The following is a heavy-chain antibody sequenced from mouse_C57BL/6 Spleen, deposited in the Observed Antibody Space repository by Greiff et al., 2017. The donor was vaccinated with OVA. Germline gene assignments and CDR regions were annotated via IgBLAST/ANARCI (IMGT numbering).Heavy chain of an antibody. CDR1: GFTFNTYA. Sequence: EVQRVESGGGLVQPKGSLKLSCAASGFTFNTYAMHWVRQAPGKGLEWVARIRSKSSNYATYYADSVKDRFTISRDDSQSMLYLQMNNLKTEDTAMYDCVRETTVVARGNYFDYWGQGTTLTVSS. V-gene: IGHV10-3*01. CDR3: VRETTVVARGNYFDY. J-gene: IGHJ2*01. CDR2: IRSKSSNYAT. D-gene: IGHD1-1*01.